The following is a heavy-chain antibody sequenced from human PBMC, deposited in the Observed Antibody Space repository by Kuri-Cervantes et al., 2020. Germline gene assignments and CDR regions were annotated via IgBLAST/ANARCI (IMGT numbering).Heavy chain of an antibody. CDR3: AKDRSVVVPAAMREGFDY. CDR2: IYYDGSNK. Sequence: GESLKISCSAFGLPLRNYGMHWVRQAPATGVEWVAIIYYDGSNKYYSDSVNGRFTISKENSKRTLSLQMNSLRAEDTAVYYCAKDRSVVVPAAMREGFDYWGQGTLVTVSS. J-gene: IGHJ4*02. D-gene: IGHD2-2*01. CDR1: GLPLRNYG. V-gene: IGHV3-30*02.